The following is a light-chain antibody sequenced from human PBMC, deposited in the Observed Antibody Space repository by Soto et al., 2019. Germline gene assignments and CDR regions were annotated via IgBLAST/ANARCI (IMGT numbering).Light chain of an antibody. CDR3: NAYRTVSTYV. CDR2: DVG. J-gene: IGLJ1*01. Sequence: QSALTQPASVSGSPGQSITIACTGTSSDIGGYNFLSWYQQHPGKAPKLLIYDVGNRPSGVSNRFSGSKSGNTASLTISGLQAEDEAHYYCNAYRTVSTYVFGTGTKVTVL. V-gene: IGLV2-14*01. CDR1: SSDIGGYNF.